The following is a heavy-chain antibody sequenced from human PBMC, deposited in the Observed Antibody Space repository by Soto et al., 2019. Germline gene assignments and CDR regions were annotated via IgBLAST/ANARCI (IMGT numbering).Heavy chain of an antibody. D-gene: IGHD6-6*01. Sequence: ASVKVSCKASGGTFSSYGISWVRQAPGQGLEWMGRIIPFLGTTNYAQNFQDRLTVTADTSTNTAFMELSSLRSDDTAVYYCSREGYTSSSIHSFLDSWGQGTLVTVSS. J-gene: IGHJ4*02. V-gene: IGHV1-69*10. CDR2: IIPFLGTT. CDR1: GGTFSSYG. CDR3: SREGYTSSSIHSFLDS.